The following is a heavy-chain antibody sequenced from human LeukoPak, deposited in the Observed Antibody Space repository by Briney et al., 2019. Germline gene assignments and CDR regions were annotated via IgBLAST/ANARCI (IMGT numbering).Heavy chain of an antibody. D-gene: IGHD6-13*01. CDR1: GDSISSGNY. Sequence: SETLSLTCTVSGDSISSGNYWGWIRQPPGKGLEWIGSIFHTGSTYFNLSLKSRVTISVDTSKNQFSLKLSSVTAADTAVYYCARVSGYSSSWPLDYWGQGTLVTVSS. CDR3: ARVSGYSSSWPLDY. V-gene: IGHV4-38-2*02. CDR2: IFHTGST. J-gene: IGHJ4*02.